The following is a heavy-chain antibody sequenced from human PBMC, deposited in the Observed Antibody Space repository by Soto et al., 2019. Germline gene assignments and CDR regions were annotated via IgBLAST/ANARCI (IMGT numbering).Heavy chain of an antibody. Sequence: QVQLQESGPGLVKPSETLSLTCSVSGDSVSRGSYHWSWIRQPPGKGLEWIGFKPYTGSPDYNPSLKSRVVISIDRSKNQFSLKLSSVTATDTAVYFCARDNRITVNAPNVPFGMDVWGQGAAVTVS. V-gene: IGHV4-61*01. CDR2: KPYTGSP. CDR3: ARDNRITVNAPNVPFGMDV. D-gene: IGHD4-17*01. CDR1: GDSVSRGSYH. J-gene: IGHJ6*02.